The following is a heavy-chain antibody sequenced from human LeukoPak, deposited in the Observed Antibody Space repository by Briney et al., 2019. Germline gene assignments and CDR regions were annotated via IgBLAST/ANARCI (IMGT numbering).Heavy chain of an antibody. CDR3: ARRAGGYSHPYDY. Sequence: GGSLRLSCAVSGFTVSDNYMSWVRQAPGKGLEWVSLIYSGDTTLYADSVKGRFTISRGISKNTLYLQMNSLRAEDTAVYYCARRAGGYSHPYDYWGQGILVTVSS. CDR2: IYSGDTT. V-gene: IGHV3-53*01. CDR1: GFTVSDNY. J-gene: IGHJ4*02. D-gene: IGHD4-23*01.